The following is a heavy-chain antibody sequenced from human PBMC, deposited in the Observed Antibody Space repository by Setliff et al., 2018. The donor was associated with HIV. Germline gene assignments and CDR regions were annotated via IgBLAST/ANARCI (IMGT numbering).Heavy chain of an antibody. D-gene: IGHD3-16*01. CDR2: IYTSGST. CDR3: ARGVSALGY. J-gene: IGHJ4*02. CDR1: GGSISSYY. V-gene: IGHV4-4*08. Sequence: KTSETLSLTCTVSGGSISSYYWSWIRQPPGKGLEWIGYIYTSGSTNYNPSLKSRVTISVDTSKNQFSLKLSSVTAADTAVYYCARGVSALGYWGQGTLVTVSS.